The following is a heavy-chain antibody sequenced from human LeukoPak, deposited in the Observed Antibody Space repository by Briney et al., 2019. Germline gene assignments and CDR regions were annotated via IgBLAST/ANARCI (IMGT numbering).Heavy chain of an antibody. CDR2: ISDSSSTI. CDR1: GFTFSTYN. V-gene: IGHV3-48*02. D-gene: IGHD3-22*01. J-gene: IGHJ4*02. CDR3: ARQYYYDSSGYSLDS. Sequence: HPGGSLRLSCAASGFTFSTYNMNWVRQAPGKGLEWVSYISDSSSTIYYADSVKGRFTISRDNAKNSLYLQMNSLRDEDTAVYYCARQYYYDSSGYSLDSWGQGTLVTVSS.